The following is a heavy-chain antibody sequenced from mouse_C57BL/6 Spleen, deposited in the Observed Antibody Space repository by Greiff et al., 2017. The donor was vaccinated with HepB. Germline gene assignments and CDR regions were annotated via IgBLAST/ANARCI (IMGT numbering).Heavy chain of an antibody. CDR1: GYAFSSSW. CDR2: IYPGDGDT. D-gene: IGHD1-1*01. Sequence: VKLMESGPELVKPGASVKISCKASGYAFSSSWMNWVKQRPGKGLEWIGRIYPGDGDTNYNGKFKGKATLTADKSSSTAYMQLSSLTSEDSAVYFCARLEDYYYGSSYGCFDYWGQGTTLTVSS. V-gene: IGHV1-82*01. J-gene: IGHJ2*01. CDR3: ARLEDYYYGSSYGCFDY.